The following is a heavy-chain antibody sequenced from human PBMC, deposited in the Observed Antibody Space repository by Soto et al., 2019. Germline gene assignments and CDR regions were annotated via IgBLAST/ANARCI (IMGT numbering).Heavy chain of an antibody. D-gene: IGHD3-22*01. CDR2: IDPSDSYT. CDR1: GYSFTSYW. Sequence: RGESLKISCKGSGYSFTSYWISWVRQMPGKGLEWMGRIDPSDSYTNYSPSFQGHVTISADKSISTAYLQWSSLKASDTAMYYCARILADYYDSSGPDYWGQGTLVTVSS. V-gene: IGHV5-10-1*01. J-gene: IGHJ4*02. CDR3: ARILADYYDSSGPDY.